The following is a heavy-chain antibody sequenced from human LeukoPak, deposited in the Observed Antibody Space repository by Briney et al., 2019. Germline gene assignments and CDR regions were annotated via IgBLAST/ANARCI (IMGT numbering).Heavy chain of an antibody. CDR2: ISPSGGST. CDR1: GYTFTSNY. D-gene: IGHD5-24*01. V-gene: IGHV1-46*01. J-gene: IGHJ4*02. CDR3: ARDRGDGYSTIDY. Sequence: GASVKVSCKAFGYTFTSNYMHWVRQAPGQGPEWMGVISPSGGSTTYAQKFQGRVTLTRDMSTSTDYLELSSLRSEDTAVYYCARDRGDGYSTIDYWGQGTLVTVSS.